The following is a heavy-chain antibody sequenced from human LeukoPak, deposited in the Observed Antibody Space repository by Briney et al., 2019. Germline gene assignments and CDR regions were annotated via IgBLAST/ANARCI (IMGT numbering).Heavy chain of an antibody. V-gene: IGHV3-11*01. J-gene: IGHJ3*02. Sequence: PGGSLRLSCAASGFTLSDYYMSWIRQAPGKGLEWVAYMNSGGTIYYADSVKGRLTISRDNAKNSLFLQMNSLRAEDTAVYYCARELEASTVVPPPLGDAFDIWGQGTMVTVSS. CDR2: MNSGGTI. CDR3: ARELEASTVVPPPLGDAFDI. CDR1: GFTLSDYY. D-gene: IGHD4-23*01.